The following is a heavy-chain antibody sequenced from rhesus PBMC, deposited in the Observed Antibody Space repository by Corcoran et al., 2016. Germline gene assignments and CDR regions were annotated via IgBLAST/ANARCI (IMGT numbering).Heavy chain of an antibody. J-gene: IGHJ4*01. CDR1: GYSISSGYD. D-gene: IGHD3-34*01. CDR2: IYGSSGST. Sequence: QLQLQESGPGVVKPSETLSLTCAVSGYSISSGYDWSWIRQPPGKGLELIGYIYGSSGSTNYNPSLKNRVTISKDTSQNQFSLKLSSVTAADTAVDYCARIAGQNPYWGDSYYFDYWGQGVLVTVSS. V-gene: IGHV4-76*01. CDR3: ARIAGQNPYWGDSYYFDY.